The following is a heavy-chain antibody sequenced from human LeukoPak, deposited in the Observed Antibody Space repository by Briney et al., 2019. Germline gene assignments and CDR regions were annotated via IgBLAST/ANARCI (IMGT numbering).Heavy chain of an antibody. CDR1: RFTFSSYS. D-gene: IGHD5-12*01. Sequence: GGSLRLSCAASRFTFSSYSMHWVRQAPGKGLEWVSYISSSSGTVYYADSVKGRFTISRDNAKNSLYLQMKTLRAEDTAVYFCARASGYDSPLDYWGQGTLVTVSS. CDR2: ISSSSGTV. V-gene: IGHV3-48*04. CDR3: ARASGYDSPLDY. J-gene: IGHJ4*02.